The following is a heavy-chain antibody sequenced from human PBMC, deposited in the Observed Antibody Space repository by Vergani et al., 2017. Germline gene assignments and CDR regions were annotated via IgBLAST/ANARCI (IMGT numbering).Heavy chain of an antibody. Sequence: EVQLLESGGGLVQPGGSLRLSCAASGFIFSDHYMDWVRQAPGKGLEWVGRIRNKANDYTTQYAASVKGRFTISRDDSKSYLYLQMNSLQTEDTAVYYCARGYCTNSICRGKVDSWGQGTLVTVSS. CDR3: ARGYCTNSICRGKVDS. D-gene: IGHD2-8*01. CDR2: IRNKANDYTT. J-gene: IGHJ4*02. V-gene: IGHV3-72*01. CDR1: GFIFSDHY.